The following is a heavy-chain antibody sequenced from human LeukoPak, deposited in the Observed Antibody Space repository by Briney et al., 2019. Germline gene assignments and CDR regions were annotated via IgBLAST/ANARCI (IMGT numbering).Heavy chain of an antibody. CDR3: ARSPSSSSWPYYYYYYGMDV. CDR2: IWYDGSNK. J-gene: IGHJ6*02. D-gene: IGHD6-13*01. Sequence: GGSLRLSCAASGFTFSSYGMHWVRQAPGKGLEWVAVIWYDGSNKYYADSVKGRFTISRDNSKNTLYLQVNSLRAEDTAVYYCARSPSSSSWPYYYYYYGMDVWGQGTTVTVSS. V-gene: IGHV3-33*01. CDR1: GFTFSSYG.